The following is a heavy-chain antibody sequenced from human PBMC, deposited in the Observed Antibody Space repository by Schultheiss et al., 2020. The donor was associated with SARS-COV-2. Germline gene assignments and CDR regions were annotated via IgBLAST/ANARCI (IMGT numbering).Heavy chain of an antibody. CDR2: IYYSGST. V-gene: IGHV4-31*03. D-gene: IGHD3-3*01. J-gene: IGHJ6*02. CDR1: GGSISSGGYY. Sequence: SETLSLTCTVSGGSISSGGYYWSWIRQHPGKGLEWIGYIYYSGSTYYNPSLKSRVTISVDTSKNQFSLKLSSVTAADTAVYYCARVTYYDFWSGGAGYYYGMDVWGQGTTVTVSS. CDR3: ARVTYYDFWSGGAGYYYGMDV.